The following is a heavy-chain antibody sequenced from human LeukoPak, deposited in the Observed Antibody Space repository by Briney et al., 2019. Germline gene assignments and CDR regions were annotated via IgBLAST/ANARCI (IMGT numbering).Heavy chain of an antibody. CDR2: IYYSGST. J-gene: IGHJ5*02. Sequence: DWIGYIYYSGSTNYTPSLKPRITITVDKSKNQFARKQRAVDAADTAVLWCARERATREFDPWGQGTLVTVSS. CDR3: ARERATREFDP. V-gene: IGHV4-59*01. D-gene: IGHD5-12*01.